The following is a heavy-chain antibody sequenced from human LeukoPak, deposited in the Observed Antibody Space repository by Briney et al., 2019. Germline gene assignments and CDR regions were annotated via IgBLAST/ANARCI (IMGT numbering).Heavy chain of an antibody. CDR2: IYYSGST. J-gene: IGHJ3*02. D-gene: IGHD3-3*01. CDR3: ATCITIFGVVCGAFDI. V-gene: IGHV4-59*01. Sequence: SETLSLTCTVSGGSISSYYWSWIRQPPGKGLEWIGYIYYSGSTNYNPSLKSRVTISVDTSKNQFSLKLSSVTAADTAIYYCATCITIFGVVCGAFDIWGQGTMVTVSS. CDR1: GGSISSYY.